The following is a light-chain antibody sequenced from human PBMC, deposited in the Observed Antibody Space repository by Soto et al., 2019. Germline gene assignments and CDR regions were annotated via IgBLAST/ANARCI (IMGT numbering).Light chain of an antibody. CDR1: SGDVGGYDY. Sequence: QSALTQPASVSGSPGQSITISCTGTSGDVGGYDYVSWYQQHPDKAPKLIIFDVSNWPSGVSDRFSGSKSGNTASLTISGLQPEDEADYYCASYTRSNTRVFGTGTKLTVL. CDR2: DVS. J-gene: IGLJ1*01. CDR3: ASYTRSNTRV. V-gene: IGLV2-14*01.